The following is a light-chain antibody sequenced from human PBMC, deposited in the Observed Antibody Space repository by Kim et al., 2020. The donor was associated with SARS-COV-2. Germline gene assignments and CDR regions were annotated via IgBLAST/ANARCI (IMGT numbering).Light chain of an antibody. CDR2: GTS. CDR1: QSVSSN. V-gene: IGKV3-15*01. CDR3: HQYSGWPPYS. Sequence: VSTGDRATLSCRASQSVSSNLAWYQQKPGQAPRLLIYGTSTRATGIPVRFSGSGSGKEFTLTISSLQSEDFALYYCHQYSGWPPYSFGQGTKLEIK. J-gene: IGKJ2*03.